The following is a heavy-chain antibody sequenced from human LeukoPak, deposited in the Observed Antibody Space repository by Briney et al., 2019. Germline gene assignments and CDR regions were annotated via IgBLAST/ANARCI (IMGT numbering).Heavy chain of an antibody. CDR1: GYSFINYW. CDR3: ARFSGSLLAMNWFDP. CDR2: IYPGDSDT. V-gene: IGHV5-51*01. J-gene: IGHJ5*02. D-gene: IGHD3-9*01. Sequence: GESLKISCQGSGYSFINYWIGWVRQMPGKGLEWMGIIYPGDSDTRYSPSFQGQVTMSVDKSIATAYLQWTSLKASDTAMYYCARFSGSLLAMNWFDPWGQGTLVTVSS.